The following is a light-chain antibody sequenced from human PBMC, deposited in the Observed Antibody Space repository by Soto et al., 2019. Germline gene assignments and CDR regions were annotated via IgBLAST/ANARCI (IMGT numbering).Light chain of an antibody. CDR2: DVS. V-gene: IGLV2-14*01. J-gene: IGLJ1*01. CDR1: SSDVGGYNY. Sequence: QSALTQPASVSGSPGQSITISCTGTSSDVGGYNYVSWYQQHPGKAPKLMIYDVSNRPSGVSNRFSGSKSGNTASPTISGLQAEDEDDYYCSSYTSSSILYVFGTGTKLTVL. CDR3: SSYTSSSILYV.